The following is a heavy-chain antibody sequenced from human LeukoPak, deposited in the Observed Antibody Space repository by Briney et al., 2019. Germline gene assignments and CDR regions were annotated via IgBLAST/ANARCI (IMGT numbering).Heavy chain of an antibody. CDR3: ARDLVPDSSGYPNFDY. CDR2: INPNSGGT. Sequence: ASVKVSCKASGYTFTSYDIHWVRQAPGQGLEWMGWINPNSGGTNYAQKFQGRVTMTRDTSISTAYMELSRLRSDDTAVYYCARDLVPDSSGYPNFDYWGQGTLVTVSS. J-gene: IGHJ4*02. V-gene: IGHV1-2*02. D-gene: IGHD3-22*01. CDR1: GYTFTSYD.